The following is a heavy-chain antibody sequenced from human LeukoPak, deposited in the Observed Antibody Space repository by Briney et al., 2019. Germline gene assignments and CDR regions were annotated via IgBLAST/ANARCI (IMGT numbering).Heavy chain of an antibody. CDR3: TGTSSSGWYTWFDP. CDR1: GFTFSGSA. CDR2: IRSKANSYAT. D-gene: IGHD6-19*01. J-gene: IGHJ5*02. V-gene: IGHV3-73*01. Sequence: GGSLRLSCAASGFTFSGSAMHWVRQASGKGLEWVGRIRSKANSYATAYAASVKGRFTISRDDSKNTAYLQMNSLKTEDTAVYYCTGTSSSGWYTWFDPWGQGTLVSVSS.